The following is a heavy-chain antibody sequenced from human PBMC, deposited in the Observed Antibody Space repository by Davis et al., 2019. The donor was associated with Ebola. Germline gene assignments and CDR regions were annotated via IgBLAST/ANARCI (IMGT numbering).Heavy chain of an antibody. CDR2: SNHRGRT. V-gene: IGHV4-34*01. Sequence: PSETLSLTCAVYGGSFSGYYWSWVRQPPGKGLEWIGESNHRGRTSYNPSLKSRATISVDTSKNQFSLKVNSMTAADTAVYYCARSATVTTTALEYWGQGLLVTVSS. D-gene: IGHD4-17*01. CDR1: GGSFSGYY. CDR3: ARSATVTTTALEY. J-gene: IGHJ4*02.